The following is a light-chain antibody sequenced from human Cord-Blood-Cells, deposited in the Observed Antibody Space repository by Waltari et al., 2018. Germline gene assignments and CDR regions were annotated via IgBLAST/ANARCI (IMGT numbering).Light chain of an antibody. V-gene: IGLV2-14*01. CDR2: DVR. CDR1: SRDVGGYNY. J-gene: IGLJ3*02. CDR3: SSYTSSSTSWV. Sequence: QSALTQPASVSGSPGPSLTISCTGTSRDVGGYNYFSWYQQHPGKAPKLMIYDVRNRPSGVSNRFSGSKSGNTASLTISGLQAEDEADYYCSSYTSSSTSWVFGGGTKLTVL.